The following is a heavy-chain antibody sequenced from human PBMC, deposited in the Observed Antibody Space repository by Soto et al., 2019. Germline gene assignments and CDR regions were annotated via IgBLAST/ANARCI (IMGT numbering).Heavy chain of an antibody. CDR3: ARVMCGDCSTYYYYSMDV. D-gene: IGHD2-21*02. J-gene: IGHJ6*02. CDR1: GFNFGTYT. V-gene: IGHV3-21*01. Sequence: EVQLVESGGGLVKPGGSLRLSCAASGFNFGTYTMNWVRQAPGKGLEWVSSIGTTSSYIYYADSVRGRFTISRDNARDSLYLQMSSLRAEDTAVYYCARVMCGDCSTYYYYSMDVWGQGTTVTVSS. CDR2: IGTTSSYI.